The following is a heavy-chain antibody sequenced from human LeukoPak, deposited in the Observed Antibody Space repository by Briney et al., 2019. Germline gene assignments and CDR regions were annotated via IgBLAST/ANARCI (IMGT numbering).Heavy chain of an antibody. D-gene: IGHD3-22*01. CDR3: ARSHYDSSGYPDY. J-gene: IGHJ4*02. CDR2: ISGSGGST. CDR1: GFTFSSYA. V-gene: IGHV3-23*01. Sequence: GGSLRLSCAASGFTFSSYAMSWVRQAPGKGLEWVSAISGSGGSTYYADSVKSRFTISRDNSKNTLYLQMNSLRAEDTAVYYCARSHYDSSGYPDYWGQGTLVTVSS.